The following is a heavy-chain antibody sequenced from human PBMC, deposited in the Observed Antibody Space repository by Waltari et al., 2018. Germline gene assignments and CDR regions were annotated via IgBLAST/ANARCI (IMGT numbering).Heavy chain of an antibody. CDR2: INPNSGGT. V-gene: IGHV1-2*06. D-gene: IGHD2-2*01. J-gene: IGHJ4*02. CDR1: GYTFTGYY. CDR3: ARDPIVVVPAAPDY. Sequence: QVQLVQSGAEVKKPGASVKVSCKASGYTFTGYYLHWVRQAPGQGLEWMGRINPNSGGTNYAQKFQGRVTMTRDTSISTAYMELSRLRSDDTAVYYCARDPIVVVPAAPDYWGQGTLVTVSS.